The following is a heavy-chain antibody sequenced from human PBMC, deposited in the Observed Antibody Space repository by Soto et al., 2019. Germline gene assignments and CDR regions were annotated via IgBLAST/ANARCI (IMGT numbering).Heavy chain of an antibody. Sequence: PSETLSLTCTVSSGSISSSSYYWGWIRQPPGEGLEWIGSIYYSGSTYYNPSLKSRVTISVDTSKNQFSLKLSSVTAADTAVYYCARGGEDLFNWFDPWGQGTLVTVSS. CDR1: SGSISSSSYY. V-gene: IGHV4-39*01. CDR2: IYYSGST. D-gene: IGHD3-16*01. J-gene: IGHJ5*02. CDR3: ARGGEDLFNWFDP.